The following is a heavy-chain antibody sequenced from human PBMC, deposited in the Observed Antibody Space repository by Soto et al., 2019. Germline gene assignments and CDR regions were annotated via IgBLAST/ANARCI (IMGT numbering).Heavy chain of an antibody. Sequence: QVQLQESGPGLVKPSQTLSLTCTVSGGSISSGGYYWSWIRQHPGKGLEWIGYIYYSGSTYYNPSLKSRVTISVDTSKNQFSLKLSSVTAADTAVYYCARRDPGSTARGLAVPAAIIGRVGAFDIWGQGTMVTVSS. V-gene: IGHV4-31*03. J-gene: IGHJ3*02. D-gene: IGHD2-2*01. CDR2: IYYSGST. CDR1: GGSISSGGYY. CDR3: ARRDPGSTARGLAVPAAIIGRVGAFDI.